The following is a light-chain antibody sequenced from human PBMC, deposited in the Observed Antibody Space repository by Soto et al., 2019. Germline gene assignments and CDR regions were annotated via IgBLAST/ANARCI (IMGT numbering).Light chain of an antibody. CDR3: QQYSTSPLT. CDR1: QSISSW. J-gene: IGKJ4*01. V-gene: IGKV1-5*03. CDR2: KAS. Sequence: DIQMTQSPSTLSASVGDRVTITCRASQSISSWLAWFQQKPEKAPSLLIYKASSLESGVPSRFSGTGSGTEFTLTITSLQPDDFATYYCQQYSTSPLTFGGGTKVEIK.